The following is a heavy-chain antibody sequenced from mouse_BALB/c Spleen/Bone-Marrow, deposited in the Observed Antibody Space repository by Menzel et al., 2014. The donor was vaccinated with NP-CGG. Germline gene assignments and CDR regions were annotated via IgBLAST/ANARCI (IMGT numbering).Heavy chain of an antibody. CDR1: GYVFSTYW. CDR2: IYPGDGDT. CDR3: ARGGISXDX. V-gene: IGHV1-80*01. J-gene: IGHJ2*01. Sequence: QVQLQQSGAELVRPGSSVKISCESSGYVFSTYWINWVKQRPGQGLEWIGQIYPGDGDTDYNGKFKDKATLTADKSSNTAYMQXXXXTSXXXXXXXWARGGISXDXWGQGTTLTVSS.